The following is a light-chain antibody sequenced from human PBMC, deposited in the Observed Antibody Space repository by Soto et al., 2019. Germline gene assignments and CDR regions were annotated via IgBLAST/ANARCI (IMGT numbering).Light chain of an antibody. CDR2: DAS. CDR1: QTIRSN. V-gene: IGKV3-15*01. CDR3: QHYNYWPPMYS. J-gene: IGKJ2*01. Sequence: IVMTQSPATLSVSPGERATISCRASQTIRSNLVWYQQKPGQAPKVVIYDASTRATGIPTRFSGSGSGTEFTLTISSLRSEDFAVYYCQHYNYWPPMYSFGQGTKLDIK.